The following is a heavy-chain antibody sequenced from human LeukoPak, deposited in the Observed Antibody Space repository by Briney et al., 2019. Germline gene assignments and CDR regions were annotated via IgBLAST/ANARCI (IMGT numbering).Heavy chain of an antibody. CDR2: INESGST. CDR3: ARGTTVTTRGPRLYYFDY. D-gene: IGHD4-17*01. CDR1: GGSFSGYY. J-gene: IGHJ4*02. V-gene: IGHV4-34*01. Sequence: SETLSLTCAVYGGSFSGYYWSWIRQPPGKGLEWIGEINESGSTNYNPSLKSRVTISVDTSKNQFSLKLSSVTAADTAVYYCARGTTVTTRGPRLYYFDYWGQGTLVTVSS.